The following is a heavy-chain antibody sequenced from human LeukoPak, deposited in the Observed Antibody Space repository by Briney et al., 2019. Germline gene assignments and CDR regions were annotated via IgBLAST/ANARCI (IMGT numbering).Heavy chain of an antibody. CDR1: GFTFSSYG. J-gene: IGHJ4*02. Sequence: PGRSLRLSCAASGFTFSSYGMHWVRQAPGKGLEWVAVISYDGSNKYYADSVKGRFTISRDNSKNTLYLQMNSLRAEDTAVYYCAFARDSSGWTSLDYWGQGTLVTVSS. CDR2: ISYDGSNK. V-gene: IGHV3-30*03. D-gene: IGHD6-19*01. CDR3: AFARDSSGWTSLDY.